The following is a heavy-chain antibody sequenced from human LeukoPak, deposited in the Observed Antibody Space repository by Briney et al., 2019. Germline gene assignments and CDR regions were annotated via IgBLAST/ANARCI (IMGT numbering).Heavy chain of an antibody. CDR3: VAGNGDYFDY. V-gene: IGHV5-51*01. CDR2: IYPGDSET. CDR1: GYTFATFW. D-gene: IGHD6-19*01. Sequence: AESLKISCRGSGYTFATFWIGWVRQKPGKGLEWMGYIYPGDSETRYSPSFQGQVTISADKSTSTAYLQWKSLQSSDTAMYYAVAGNGDYFDYWGQGTLVTVSS. J-gene: IGHJ4*02.